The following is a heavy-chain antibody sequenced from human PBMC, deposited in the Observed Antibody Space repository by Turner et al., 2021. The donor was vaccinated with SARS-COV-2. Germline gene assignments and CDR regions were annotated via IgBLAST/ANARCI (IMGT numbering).Heavy chain of an antibody. CDR2: INHSGST. D-gene: IGHD3-10*01. CDR1: GGSFRGYY. J-gene: IGHJ6*02. Sequence: QVQLQQWGAGLLKPSETLSLTCAVYGGSFRGYYWSWIRQPPGKGLEWIGEINHSGSTNYNPSLKSRVTISVDTSKNQFSLKLSSVTAADTAVYYCARRTNTYYYGSVSYYRRPAGGRMDVWGQGTTVTVSS. V-gene: IGHV4-34*01. CDR3: ARRTNTYYYGSVSYYRRPAGGRMDV.